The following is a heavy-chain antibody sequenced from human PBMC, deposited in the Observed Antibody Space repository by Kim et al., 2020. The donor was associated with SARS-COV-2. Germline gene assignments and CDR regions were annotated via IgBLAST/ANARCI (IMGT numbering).Heavy chain of an antibody. CDR2: ARNKAKSFTT. Sequence: GGSLRLSCAASGFIFSDHYMDWVRQAPGKGLEWVGRARNKAKSFTTEYTASVKGRFTVSRDDSKNSLYLQMSRLITEDTAVYYCARVYSNTYSNHYLDLWGRGPLVTVSA. CDR1: GFIFSDHY. CDR3: ARVYSNTYSNHYLDL. J-gene: IGHJ2*01. V-gene: IGHV3-72*01. D-gene: IGHD5-12*01.